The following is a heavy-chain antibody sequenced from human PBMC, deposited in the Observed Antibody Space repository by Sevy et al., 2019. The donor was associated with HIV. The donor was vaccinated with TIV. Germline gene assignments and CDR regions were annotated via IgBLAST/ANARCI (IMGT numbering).Heavy chain of an antibody. V-gene: IGHV3-48*02. Sequence: GGSLRLSCAASGFTFSTYSMNWVRQAPGKGLEWVSYISSGSGTIFYADSVKGRFTISRDNAKNSLYLQMKSLTDEDTAVYYCARDSKRGTVADSFDFWARGTVVTVSS. CDR1: GFTFSTYS. CDR3: ARDSKRGTVADSFDF. CDR2: ISSGSGTI. D-gene: IGHD6-19*01. J-gene: IGHJ3*01.